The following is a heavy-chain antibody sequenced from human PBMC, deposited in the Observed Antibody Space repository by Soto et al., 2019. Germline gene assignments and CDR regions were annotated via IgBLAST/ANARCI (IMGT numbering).Heavy chain of an antibody. Sequence: GGSLRLSCAASGFTFSSYAMSWVRQAPGKGLEWVSAISGSGGSTYYADSVKGRFTISRDNSKNTLYLQMNSLSAEDTAVYYCANRGGYVLEPSDYWGQGTLVTVSS. J-gene: IGHJ4*02. CDR2: ISGSGGST. V-gene: IGHV3-23*01. CDR3: ANRGGYVLEPSDY. D-gene: IGHD3-3*02. CDR1: GFTFSSYA.